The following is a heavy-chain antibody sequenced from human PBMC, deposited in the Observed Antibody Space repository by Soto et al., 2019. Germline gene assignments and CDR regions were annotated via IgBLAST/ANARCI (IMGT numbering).Heavy chain of an antibody. Sequence: ASVKVSCNASGYTFTSYGISWVRQAPGQGLEWMGWISAYNGNTNYAQKLQGRVTMTTDTSTSTAYMELRSLRSDDTAVYYCARDTPQLGAFDIWGQGTMVTVSS. CDR3: ARDTPQLGAFDI. CDR1: GYTFTSYG. CDR2: ISAYNGNT. D-gene: IGHD6-6*01. V-gene: IGHV1-18*01. J-gene: IGHJ3*02.